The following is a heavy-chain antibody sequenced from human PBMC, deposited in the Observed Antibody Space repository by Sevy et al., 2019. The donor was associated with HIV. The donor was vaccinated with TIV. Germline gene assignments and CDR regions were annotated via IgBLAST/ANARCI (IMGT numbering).Heavy chain of an antibody. Sequence: ETLSLTCTVSGGSITSLYWNWIRQLPGKGLEWIANIYYNGHINYNPSLKSRVTLSLDTSKNQFSLRLSSVTAADTAMYYCAGENAWGRGYSWGQGTLVTVSS. J-gene: IGHJ4*02. CDR2: IYYNGHI. V-gene: IGHV4-59*08. CDR3: AGENAWGRGYS. CDR1: GGSITSLY. D-gene: IGHD1-26*01.